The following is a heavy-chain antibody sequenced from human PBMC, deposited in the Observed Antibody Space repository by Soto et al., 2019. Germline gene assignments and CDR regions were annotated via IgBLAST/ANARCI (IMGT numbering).Heavy chain of an antibody. Sequence: GGSLRLSCAASGFTFKNYAMHWVRQAPGKGLEWMAVISYDGNKKHYADSVKDRFTISRDNSRNTLDLQMNNLRTEDTGVYFCARDIYSYGSVGTPDIWGQGTMVTVSS. D-gene: IGHD3-16*02. V-gene: IGHV3-30-3*01. CDR2: ISYDGNKK. CDR1: GFTFKNYA. J-gene: IGHJ3*02. CDR3: ARDIYSYGSVGTPDI.